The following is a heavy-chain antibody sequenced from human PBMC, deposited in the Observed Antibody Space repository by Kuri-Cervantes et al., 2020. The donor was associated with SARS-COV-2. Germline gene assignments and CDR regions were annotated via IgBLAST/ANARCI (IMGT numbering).Heavy chain of an antibody. Sequence: GESLKIPFAASGFTFSSYGMHWVRQAPGKGLEWVAVIWYDGSNKYYADSVKGRFTISRDNSKNTLYLQMNSLRAEDTAVYYCARGVAAAGIDDPPDYWGQGTLVTVSS. J-gene: IGHJ4*02. CDR2: IWYDGSNK. CDR3: ARGVAAAGIDDPPDY. V-gene: IGHV3-33*01. D-gene: IGHD6-13*01. CDR1: GFTFSSYG.